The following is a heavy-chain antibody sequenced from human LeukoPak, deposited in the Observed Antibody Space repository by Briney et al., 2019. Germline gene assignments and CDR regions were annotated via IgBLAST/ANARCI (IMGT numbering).Heavy chain of an antibody. J-gene: IGHJ3*02. CDR3: ARAGAPYGLDI. V-gene: IGHV3-7*01. Sequence: GGSLRLSCAASGFTFSSYWMSWVRQAPGKGLEWVANIKQDGSEKYYVDSVKGRFTISRDNAKKSLFLQMNSLRAADTAVYYCARAGAPYGLDIWGQGTMVTVSS. CDR2: IKQDGSEK. CDR1: GFTFSSYW. D-gene: IGHD3-10*01.